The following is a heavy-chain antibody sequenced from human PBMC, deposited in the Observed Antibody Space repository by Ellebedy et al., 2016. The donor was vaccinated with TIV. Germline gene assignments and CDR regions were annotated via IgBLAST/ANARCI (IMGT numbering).Heavy chain of an antibody. CDR3: ARDPSGLYWYFDL. J-gene: IGHJ2*01. CDR1: GGSISSYY. CDR2: IYYSGST. D-gene: IGHD1-26*01. V-gene: IGHV4-59*01. Sequence: SETLSLTCTVSGGSISSYYWSWIRQPPGKGLEWIGYIYYSGSTNYNPSLKSRVTISVDTSKNQFSLKLSSVTAADTAVYYCARDPSGLYWYFDLWGRGTLVTVSS.